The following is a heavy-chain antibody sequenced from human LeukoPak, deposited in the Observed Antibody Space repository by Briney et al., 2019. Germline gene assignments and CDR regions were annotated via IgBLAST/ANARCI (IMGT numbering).Heavy chain of an antibody. CDR1: GASISSYY. J-gene: IGHJ3*02. D-gene: IGHD1-26*01. Sequence: SETLSLTCSVSGASISSYYWSWIRQPAGKGLEWIGRIYTSGNTNYNPSLKSRVTMSVDTSNNQFSLKLTSVTAADTAVYYCARDSGPELEPPDAFDIWGQGTMVTVSS. CDR3: ARDSGPELEPPDAFDI. CDR2: IYTSGNT. V-gene: IGHV4-4*07.